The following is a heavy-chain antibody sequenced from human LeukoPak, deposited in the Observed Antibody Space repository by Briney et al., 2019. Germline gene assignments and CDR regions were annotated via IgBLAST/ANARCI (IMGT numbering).Heavy chain of an antibody. J-gene: IGHJ4*02. Sequence: PTGGSLRLSCAASGFTFSDYVMHWVRQAPGKGLEWVSGISWNSGSIGYADSVKGRFTISRDNAKNSLHLQMNSLRAEDTALYYCAKDGSDTGYSYYYFDYWGQGTLVTVSS. CDR1: GFTFSDYV. CDR3: AKDGSDTGYSYYYFDY. CDR2: ISWNSGSI. D-gene: IGHD3-9*01. V-gene: IGHV3-9*01.